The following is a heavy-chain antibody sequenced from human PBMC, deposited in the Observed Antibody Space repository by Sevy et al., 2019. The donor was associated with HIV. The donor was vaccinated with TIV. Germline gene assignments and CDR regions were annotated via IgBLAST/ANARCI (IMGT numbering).Heavy chain of an antibody. V-gene: IGHV3-23*01. J-gene: IGHJ5*02. CDR3: AKDHDNNWFDP. CDR1: GFTFSIYA. Sequence: GGSLRLSCAASGFTFSIYAMSWVRQAPGKGLEWVSTIGVSGGSTYYADSVKGRFTISRENSKNTLYLQMNSLRAEDTAIYFCAKDHDNNWFDPWGQGTLVTVSS. CDR2: IGVSGGST. D-gene: IGHD3-9*01.